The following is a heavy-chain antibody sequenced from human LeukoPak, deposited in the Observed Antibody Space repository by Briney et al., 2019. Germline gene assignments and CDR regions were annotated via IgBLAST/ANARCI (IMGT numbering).Heavy chain of an antibody. Sequence: PGGSLRLSCAASGFSFSSHGMSWVRQAPWKGPEWVSSISSGSDYTFYADSVKGRFTISRDNSKDTLYLQMNSLGAGDTAIYHCAKIGVIGNWYYDVWGRGTLVTVSS. CDR3: AKIGVIGNWYYDV. J-gene: IGHJ2*01. V-gene: IGHV3-23*01. CDR2: ISSGSDYT. D-gene: IGHD3-10*01. CDR1: GFSFSSHG.